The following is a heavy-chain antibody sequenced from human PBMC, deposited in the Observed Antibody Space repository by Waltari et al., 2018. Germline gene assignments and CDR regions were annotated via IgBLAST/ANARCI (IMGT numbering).Heavy chain of an antibody. CDR3: AFGGIAAAGSYWYFDL. CDR1: GGTFSSYA. J-gene: IGHJ2*01. D-gene: IGHD6-13*01. CDR2: GTPIFGTA. V-gene: IGHV1-69*05. Sequence: QVQLVQSGAEVKKPGSSVKVSCKASGGTFSSYAISWVRQAPGQGLEWMGGGTPIFGTANYAHNVQGRVTITTDEATSTAYMELSSLRSEDTAVYYCAFGGIAAAGSYWYFDLWGRGTLVTVSS.